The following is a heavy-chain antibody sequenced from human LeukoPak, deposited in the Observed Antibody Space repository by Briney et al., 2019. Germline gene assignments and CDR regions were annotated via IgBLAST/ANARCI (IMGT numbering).Heavy chain of an antibody. D-gene: IGHD4-17*01. CDR3: ARLNFXYGDYDAFDI. V-gene: IGHV4-34*01. CDR2: INHSGST. J-gene: IGHJ3*02. Sequence: PSETLSLTCAVYGGSFSGYYWSWIRQPPGKGLEWIGEINHSGSTNYNPSLKSRVTISVDKSKNQFSLKLSTVTAADTAVYYCARLNFXYGDYDAFDIWGQGTXVTVS. CDR1: GGSFSGYY.